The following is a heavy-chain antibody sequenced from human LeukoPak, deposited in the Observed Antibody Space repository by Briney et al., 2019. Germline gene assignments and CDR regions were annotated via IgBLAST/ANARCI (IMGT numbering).Heavy chain of an antibody. CDR1: GFTFSDYN. Sequence: PGGSLRLSCAASGFTFSDYNMRWIRQAPGKGLEWVSSISRSGSTKYYADSVKGRFTISRDNAKNSLFLQMNSLRAEDTAVYYCARANYDSSGYYFDSWGQGTLVTVSS. CDR2: ISRSGSTK. V-gene: IGHV3-11*01. J-gene: IGHJ4*02. CDR3: ARANYDSSGYYFDS. D-gene: IGHD3-22*01.